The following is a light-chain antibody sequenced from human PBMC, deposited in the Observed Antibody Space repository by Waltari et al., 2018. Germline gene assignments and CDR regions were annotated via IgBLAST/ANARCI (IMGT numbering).Light chain of an antibody. V-gene: IGLV9-49*01. CDR3: GADHGSGSNFLVV. CDR1: SGYSNYK. J-gene: IGLJ2*01. Sequence: QPVLTQPPSASASLGASVTLTCTLSSGYSNYKVDWYQQRPGKGPRFVMRVGTGGIVGSQGGGLPGRFSVLGSGRNRYLTIKNIQEEDESDYHCGADHGSGSNFLVVFGGGTKLTVL. CDR2: VGTGGIVG.